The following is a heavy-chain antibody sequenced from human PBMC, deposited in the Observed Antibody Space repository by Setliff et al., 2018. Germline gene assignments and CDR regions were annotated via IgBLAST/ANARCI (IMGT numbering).Heavy chain of an antibody. J-gene: IGHJ4*02. CDR3: ARGYYFDY. V-gene: IGHV3-9*01. CDR2: ISWKSGNI. CDR1: GFTFDDYA. Sequence: GGSLRLSCAASGFTFDDYAMHWVRQVPGKGLEWVSGISWKSGNIVYADSVKGRFTISRDNPKNSLYLQMNGLRAEDTALYYCARGYYFDYWGQGTLVTVSS.